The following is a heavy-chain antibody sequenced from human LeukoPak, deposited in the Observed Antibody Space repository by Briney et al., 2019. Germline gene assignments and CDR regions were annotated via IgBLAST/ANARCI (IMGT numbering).Heavy chain of an antibody. V-gene: IGHV3-7*01. CDR2: IHPDGSVK. J-gene: IGHJ4*02. D-gene: IGHD1-26*01. CDR1: GFTFSSYS. CDR3: ARETYSATYYFDY. Sequence: GGSLRLSCAASGFTFSSYSMNWVRQAPGKGLEWVANIHPDGSVKYFQDSVKGRFTISRDNAKSSLYLQMNSLRAEDTAVYFCARETYSATYYFDYWGQGTLVTVSS.